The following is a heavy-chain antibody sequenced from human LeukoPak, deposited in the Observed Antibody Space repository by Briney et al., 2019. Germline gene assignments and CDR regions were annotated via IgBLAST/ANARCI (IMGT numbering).Heavy chain of an antibody. CDR2: ISSSRSYI. J-gene: IGHJ4*02. V-gene: IGHV3-21*01. Sequence: KAGGSLRLSCAASGFTFSNYTMNWVRQAPGKGLEWVSSISSSRSYIFYADSVKGRFTVSRDNAKNSLYLQMNSLRAEDTAIYYCARDYQYGYSTNWYHLAQIDYWGQGTLVTVSS. D-gene: IGHD2/OR15-2a*01. CDR3: ARDYQYGYSTNWYHLAQIDY. CDR1: GFTFSNYT.